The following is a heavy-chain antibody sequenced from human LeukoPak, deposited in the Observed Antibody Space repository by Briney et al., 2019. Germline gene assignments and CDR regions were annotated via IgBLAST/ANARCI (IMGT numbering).Heavy chain of an antibody. CDR3: ARARGGLSDNY. CDR2: ISDYNANT. Sequence: ASVKVSCKASGYTFTSYGISWVRQAPGQGLEWMGWISDYNANTNYVQKFQGRVTMTTDTSTSTAYMELRSLRSDDTAVYYCARARGGLSDNYWGQGTLVNVSS. D-gene: IGHD2-21*01. V-gene: IGHV1-18*01. CDR1: GYTFTSYG. J-gene: IGHJ4*02.